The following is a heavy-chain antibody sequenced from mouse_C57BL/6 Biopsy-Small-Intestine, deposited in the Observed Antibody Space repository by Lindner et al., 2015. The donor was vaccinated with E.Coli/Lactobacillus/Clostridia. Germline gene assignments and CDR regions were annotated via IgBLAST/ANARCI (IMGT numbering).Heavy chain of an antibody. CDR2: FYPGSGSI. D-gene: IGHD2-10*01. V-gene: IGHV1-62-2*01. Sequence: VQLQESGTELVKPGASVKLSCKASGYTFTEYTIHWVKQRSGQGLEWIGWFYPGSGSIKYNEKFKDKATLTADKSSSTVYMELSRLTSEDSAVYFCARHEEGTYYGNFYFDYWGQGTTLTVSS. CDR3: ARHEEGTYYGNFYFDY. CDR1: GYTFTEYT. J-gene: IGHJ2*01.